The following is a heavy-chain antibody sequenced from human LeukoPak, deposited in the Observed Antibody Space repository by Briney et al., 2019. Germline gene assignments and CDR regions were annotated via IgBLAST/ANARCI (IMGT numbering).Heavy chain of an antibody. CDR3: AKEGHYYYYYGMDV. CDR1: GFTFDDYA. J-gene: IGHJ6*02. V-gene: IGHV3-9*01. Sequence: GGSLRLSCAASGFTFDDYAMHWVQQAPGKGLEWVSGISWNSGSIGYADSVKGRFTISRDNAKNSLYLQMNSLRAEDTALYYCAKEGHYYYYYGMDVWGQGTTVTVSS. CDR2: ISWNSGSI.